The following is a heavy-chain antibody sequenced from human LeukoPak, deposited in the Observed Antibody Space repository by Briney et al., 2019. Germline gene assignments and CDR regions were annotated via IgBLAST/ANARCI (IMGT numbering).Heavy chain of an antibody. V-gene: IGHV1-2*02. CDR1: GYTFTGYY. J-gene: IGHJ3*02. CDR3: ARDMLYNWNQDRAAFDI. D-gene: IGHD1-20*01. Sequence: VASVKVSCKASGYTFTGYYMHWVRQAPGQGLEWMGWINPNSGGTNYAQKFQGRVTMTRDTSISTAYMELSRLRSDDTAVYYCARDMLYNWNQDRAAFDIWGQGTMVTVSS. CDR2: INPNSGGT.